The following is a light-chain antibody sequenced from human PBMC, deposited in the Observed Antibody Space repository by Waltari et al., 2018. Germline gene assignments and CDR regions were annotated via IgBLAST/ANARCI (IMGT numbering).Light chain of an antibody. V-gene: IGLV2-14*03. Sequence: QSALTHPDCVSGSPAQSITNSHTGTTRGIGGYTYLNCYQQVPGKAPQLIIYDVSNRPSGVSSRFSGSKSGNTASLTISGLQAEDEANYYCSSYIDSSTLELFGGGTSLTVL. CDR1: TRGIGGYTY. CDR2: DVS. J-gene: IGLJ2*01. CDR3: SSYIDSSTLEL.